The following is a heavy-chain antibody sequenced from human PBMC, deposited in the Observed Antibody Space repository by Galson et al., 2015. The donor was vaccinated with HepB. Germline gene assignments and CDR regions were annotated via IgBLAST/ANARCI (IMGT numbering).Heavy chain of an antibody. CDR2: IYSSGTT. V-gene: IGHV4-39*01. Sequence: SETPSLTCTVSGASISTGRYYWGWIRQPPGKGLEWISSIYSSGTTHYDPSLPSRVTISVDTSKNQFSLKLSSVTSADTAVYYCARLGPNYDILTGYRYYFDSWGQGLLVTVSS. CDR1: GASISTGRYY. CDR3: ARLGPNYDILTGYRYYFDS. J-gene: IGHJ4*02. D-gene: IGHD3-9*01.